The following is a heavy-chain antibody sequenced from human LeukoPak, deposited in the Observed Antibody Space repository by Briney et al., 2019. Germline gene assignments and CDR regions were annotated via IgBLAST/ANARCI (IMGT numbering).Heavy chain of an antibody. CDR2: IRSKANDYAT. J-gene: IGHJ4*02. CDR1: GFTFSGSA. V-gene: IGHV3-73*01. Sequence: GGSLRLSCAASGFTFSGSAIHWVRQASGKGLEWVGRIRSKANDYATAYAASVKGRFTISRDDSKSTAYLQMTSLKTEDTAVYYCTRLSMELVDYGGQGTLVTVSS. CDR3: TRLSMELVDY. D-gene: IGHD1-1*01.